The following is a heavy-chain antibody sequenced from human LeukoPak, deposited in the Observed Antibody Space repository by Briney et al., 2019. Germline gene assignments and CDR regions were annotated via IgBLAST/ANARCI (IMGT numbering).Heavy chain of an antibody. V-gene: IGHV1-2*02. CDR3: ARSKMLDL. Sequence: GASVKVSCKASGYTFTGYNVHWVRQAPGQGLEWMGWINPDTGGTKYEQKFQGRVTMTRDTSITTAYMEVIGLTSDDTAIYYCARSKMLDLWGQGTLVTVSS. CDR2: INPDTGGT. CDR1: GYTFTGYN. J-gene: IGHJ5*02.